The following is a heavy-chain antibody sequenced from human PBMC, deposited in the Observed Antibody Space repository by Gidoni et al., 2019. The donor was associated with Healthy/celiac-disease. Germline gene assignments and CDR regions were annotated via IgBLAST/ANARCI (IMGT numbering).Heavy chain of an antibody. J-gene: IGHJ4*02. CDR2: IKSKINGATA. Sequence: EVQLVESGGGLVKPGGSLRLSCAASGFSFSDDWMNWVRQAPGKGLEWVGRIKSKINGATADYAAPVKGRFTISRDDSKNTLYLQANNLKIEDTAVYYCVTRGYCSGGSCYTGYWGQGTLVTASS. CDR3: VTRGYCSGGSCYTGY. V-gene: IGHV3-15*01. CDR1: GFSFSDDW. D-gene: IGHD2-15*01.